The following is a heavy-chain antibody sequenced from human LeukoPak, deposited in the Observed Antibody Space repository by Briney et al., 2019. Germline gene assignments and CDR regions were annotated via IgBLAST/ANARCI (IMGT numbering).Heavy chain of an antibody. V-gene: IGHV4-39*01. CDR1: GGSISSGGYY. CDR2: IYYSGGT. CDR3: ASQARATIFGDYYYYYMDV. Sequence: SETLSLTCTVSGGSISSGGYYWSWIRQPPGKGLEWIGSIYYSGGTYYNPSLKSRVTISVDTSKNQFSLKLSSVTAADTAVYYCASQARATIFGDYYYYYMDVWGKGTTVTVSS. D-gene: IGHD3-3*01. J-gene: IGHJ6*03.